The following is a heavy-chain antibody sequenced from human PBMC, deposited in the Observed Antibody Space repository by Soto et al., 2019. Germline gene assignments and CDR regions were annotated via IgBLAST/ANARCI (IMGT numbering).Heavy chain of an antibody. CDR1: GYTFTSYG. Sequence: ASVKVSCKASGYTFTSYGISWVRQAPGQGLEWMGWISAYNGNTNYAQKLQGRVTMTTDTSTSTAYMELRSLRSDDTAVYYCARDGITIFGVVARPYGMDVWGQGTTVTVS. V-gene: IGHV1-18*01. D-gene: IGHD3-3*01. J-gene: IGHJ6*02. CDR2: ISAYNGNT. CDR3: ARDGITIFGVVARPYGMDV.